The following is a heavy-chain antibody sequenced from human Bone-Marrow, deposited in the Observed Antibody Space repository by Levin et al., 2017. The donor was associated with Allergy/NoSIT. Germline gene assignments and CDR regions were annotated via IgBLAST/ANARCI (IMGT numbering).Heavy chain of an antibody. V-gene: IGHV3-33*01. J-gene: IGHJ3*02. CDR3: ARLAFYYDILTGYGEPDAFDI. CDR2: IWYDGSNK. CDR1: GFTFSSYG. D-gene: IGHD3-9*01. Sequence: GGSLRLSCAASGFTFSSYGMHWVRQAPGKGLEWVAVIWYDGSNKYYADSVKGRFTISRDNSKNTLYLQMNSLRAEDTAVYYCARLAFYYDILTGYGEPDAFDIWGQGTMVTVSS.